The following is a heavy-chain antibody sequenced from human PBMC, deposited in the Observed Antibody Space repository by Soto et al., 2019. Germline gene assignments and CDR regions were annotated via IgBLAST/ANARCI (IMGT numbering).Heavy chain of an antibody. D-gene: IGHD5-18*01. CDR1: GYAFTSYD. V-gene: IGHV1-8*01. CDR2: RNPNSGNT. J-gene: IGHJ4*02. Sequence: QVQLVQSGAEVKKPGASVKVSCKASGYAFTSYDINWVRQATGQGLEWMGWRNPNSGNTGYAEKVQGRVPMTRNTPISTAYMELSSLRSADTAVYYCAREKSYGYADYWGQGTLVTVSS. CDR3: AREKSYGYADY.